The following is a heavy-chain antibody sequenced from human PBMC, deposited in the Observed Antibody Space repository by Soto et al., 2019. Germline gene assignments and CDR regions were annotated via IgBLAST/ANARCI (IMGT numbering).Heavy chain of an antibody. Sequence: SQTLSLTCAISGDSVSSNTASWNWIRQSPSRGLEWLGRTYFRSKWYNDYAVSVKSRIIINPDTSNNQFSLQLNSVTPEDTAVYFCAKGDNLGPRTGYAFDPWGQGIMVTVSS. CDR1: GDSVSSNTAS. CDR2: TYFRSKWYN. D-gene: IGHD5-12*01. V-gene: IGHV6-1*01. CDR3: AKGDNLGPRTGYAFDP. J-gene: IGHJ5*02.